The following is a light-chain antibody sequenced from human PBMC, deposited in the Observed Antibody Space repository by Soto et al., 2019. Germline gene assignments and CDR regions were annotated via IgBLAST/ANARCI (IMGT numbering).Light chain of an antibody. CDR1: QSVSRS. Sequence: QLTQSPSSLSASIGDRVIITCRASQSVSRSLNWYQQKAGQAPKLLIYAASTLHSGVPSRFSGSGSGTEFTLTISSLQPEDFATYYCQQNAITPPWTFGQGTKVDVK. CDR3: QQNAITPPWT. V-gene: IGKV1-39*01. J-gene: IGKJ1*01. CDR2: AAS.